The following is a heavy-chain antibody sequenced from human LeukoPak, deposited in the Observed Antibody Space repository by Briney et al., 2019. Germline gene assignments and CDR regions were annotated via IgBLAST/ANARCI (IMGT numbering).Heavy chain of an antibody. J-gene: IGHJ4*02. V-gene: IGHV1-18*01. D-gene: IGHD6-19*01. CDR1: GYSFISYG. CDR3: ARDGIAVAGTLDY. CDR2: ISAYNGNT. Sequence: ASVNVSCKASGYSFISYGISWARQAPGQGLEWMGWISAYNGNTEYAQKLQGRVTMTTDTSTSTAYMELRSLRPDDTAVYYCARDGIAVAGTLDYWGQGTLVTVSS.